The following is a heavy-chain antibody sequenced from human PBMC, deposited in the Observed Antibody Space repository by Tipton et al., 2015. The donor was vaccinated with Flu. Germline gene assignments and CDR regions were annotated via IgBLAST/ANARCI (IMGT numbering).Heavy chain of an antibody. D-gene: IGHD1-14*01. CDR3: ARETNQLLRRAFDI. V-gene: IGHV4-59*01. CDR1: GGSISSYY. J-gene: IGHJ3*02. Sequence: TLSLTCTVSGGSISSYYWSWIRQPPGKGLEWIGYIYYSGSTNYNPSLKSRVTISVDTSKNQFSLKLSSVTAADTAVYYCARETNQLLRRAFDIWGQGTMVTVSS. CDR2: IYYSGST.